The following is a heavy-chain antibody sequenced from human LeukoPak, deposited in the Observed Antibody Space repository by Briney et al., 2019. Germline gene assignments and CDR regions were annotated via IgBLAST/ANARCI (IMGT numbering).Heavy chain of an antibody. V-gene: IGHV4-59*12. CDR1: GGSISSYW. J-gene: IGHJ4*02. CDR3: MRGGIGYDSDY. CDR2: IRHSGNT. Sequence: SETLSLTCTVSGGSISSYWCSWIRQPPGKGLEWVGYIRHSGNTYYNPSLKSRVTISADRSKNQFSLKLSSVTAADTAVYYCMRGGIGYDSDYWGQGTLVTVSS. D-gene: IGHD5-12*01.